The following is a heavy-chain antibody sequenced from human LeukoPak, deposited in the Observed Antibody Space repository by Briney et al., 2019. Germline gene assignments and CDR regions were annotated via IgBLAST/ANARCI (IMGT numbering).Heavy chain of an antibody. CDR1: DYSISSGFY. CDR3: ARHYYGSGSFLVFDY. D-gene: IGHD3-10*01. CDR2: LYHSGST. V-gene: IGHV4-38-2*02. Sequence: PSETLSLTCTVSDYSISSGFYWGWIRQPPGKGLEWIGSLYHSGSTYYNPSLKRRVTISVDTSNNQFSLKLSSVTAADTAVYYCARHYYGSGSFLVFDYWGQGTLVTVSS. J-gene: IGHJ4*02.